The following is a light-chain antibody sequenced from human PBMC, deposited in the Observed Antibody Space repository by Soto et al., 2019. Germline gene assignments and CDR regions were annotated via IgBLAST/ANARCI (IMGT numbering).Light chain of an antibody. CDR1: SSDVGGYKY. Sequence: QSLLTQPASVYGSPGRSITISCPGTSSDVGGYKYVSWYQQHPDEAPKLIIYDVTNRPSGISNRFSGSKSGNTASLTISGLQAEDEADYYCSSYTSSSSYVFGTGTKVTVL. CDR2: DVT. V-gene: IGLV2-14*01. CDR3: SSYTSSSSYV. J-gene: IGLJ1*01.